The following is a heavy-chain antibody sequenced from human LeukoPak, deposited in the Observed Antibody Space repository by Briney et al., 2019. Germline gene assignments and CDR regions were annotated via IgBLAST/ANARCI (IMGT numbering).Heavy chain of an antibody. J-gene: IGHJ4*02. Sequence: GGSLRLSCAASGFIFISYGMHWVRQAPGKGLKWVGVISDDGRRKDYADSVKGRFTISRDNSKDTLYLQMNSLRAEDTAVYYCAKRPSDYGDYVSYFDYWGQGTLVTVSS. D-gene: IGHD4-17*01. CDR2: ISDDGRRK. CDR1: GFIFISYG. V-gene: IGHV3-30*18. CDR3: AKRPSDYGDYVSYFDY.